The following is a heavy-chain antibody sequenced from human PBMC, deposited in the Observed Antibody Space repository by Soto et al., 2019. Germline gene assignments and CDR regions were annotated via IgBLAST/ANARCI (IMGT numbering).Heavy chain of an antibody. CDR3: ARRGVNWFGP. Sequence: GESLKISCKGSGYSFSTSWIGWVRQMPGKGLEWMGIIYPSDSDTRYSPSFQGQVTISADKSISTAYLQWNSLKASDTAMYYCARRGVNWFGPWGQGTLVTVSS. J-gene: IGHJ5*02. CDR1: GYSFSTSW. V-gene: IGHV5-51*01. CDR2: IYPSDSDT.